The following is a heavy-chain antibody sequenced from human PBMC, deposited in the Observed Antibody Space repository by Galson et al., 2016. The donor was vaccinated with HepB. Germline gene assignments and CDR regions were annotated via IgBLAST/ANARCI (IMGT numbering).Heavy chain of an antibody. CDR2: VNPSGGST. D-gene: IGHD3-10*01. Sequence: SVKVSCKASGYTFSNYYMHWVRQAPGQGLEWMGIVNPSGGSTTYAQKFQGRVTMTRDTSTSTVYMELGSLTSEDTAVYYCARDRVVRGVLYYWGQGTLVTVSS. CDR1: GYTFSNYY. CDR3: ARDRVVRGVLYY. J-gene: IGHJ4*01. V-gene: IGHV1-46*01.